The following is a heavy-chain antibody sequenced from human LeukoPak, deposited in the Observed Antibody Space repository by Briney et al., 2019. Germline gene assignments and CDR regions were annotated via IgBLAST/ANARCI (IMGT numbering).Heavy chain of an antibody. V-gene: IGHV4-4*07. CDR1: GGSISSYY. J-gene: IGHJ6*03. CDR3: ARDAGFMVRGSRRGYDDYYYFMDV. D-gene: IGHD3-10*01. CDR2: IYTSGRA. Sequence: SETLSLTCTVSGGSISSYYWSWIRQPAGKGLECIGRIYTSGRASYNSSLKSRVTISLDTSKNQFSLKLSSVTAADTAVYYCARDAGFMVRGSRRGYDDYYYFMDVWGKGTTVTISS.